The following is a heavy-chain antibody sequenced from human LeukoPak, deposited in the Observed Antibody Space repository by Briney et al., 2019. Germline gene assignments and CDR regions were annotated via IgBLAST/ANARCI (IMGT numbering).Heavy chain of an antibody. CDR1: GFTFSSYA. CDR2: ISYDGSNK. D-gene: IGHD4-17*01. J-gene: IGHJ4*02. V-gene: IGHV3-30*01. Sequence: GRSLRLSCAASGFTFSSYATHWVRQAPGKGLEWVAVISYDGSNKYYADSVKGRFTISRDNSKNTLYLQMNSLRAEDTAVYYCAREDYGTFDYWGQGTLVTVSS. CDR3: AREDYGTFDY.